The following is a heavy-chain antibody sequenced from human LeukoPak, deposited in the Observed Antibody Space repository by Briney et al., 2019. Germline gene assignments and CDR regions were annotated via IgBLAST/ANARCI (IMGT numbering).Heavy chain of an antibody. CDR3: AREESMVRGTSWFDP. CDR1: GGSISSHY. V-gene: IGHV4-59*11. J-gene: IGHJ5*02. CDR2: IYYSGST. D-gene: IGHD3-10*01. Sequence: SETLSLTCTVSGGSISSHYWSWIRQPPGKVLEWIGYIYYSGSTNYNPSLKSRVTISVDTSKNQFSLKMSSVTAADTAVYYCAREESMVRGTSWFDPWGQGTLVTVS.